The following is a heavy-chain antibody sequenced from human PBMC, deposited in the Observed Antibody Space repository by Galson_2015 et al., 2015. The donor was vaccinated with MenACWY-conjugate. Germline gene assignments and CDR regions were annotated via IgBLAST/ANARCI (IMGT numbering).Heavy chain of an antibody. V-gene: IGHV3-11*05. CDR3: ARGGFGESGWFDP. CDR1: GFTLSDYY. CDR2: ISSRSTLT. D-gene: IGHD3-10*01. J-gene: IGHJ5*02. Sequence: SLRLSCAASGFTLSDYYMSWIRQALGKGLEWLSYISSRSTLTDSANSVKGRFTISRDNAKNSLYLQMNSLRAEDTAVYYCARGGFGESGWFDPWGQGTLVTVSS.